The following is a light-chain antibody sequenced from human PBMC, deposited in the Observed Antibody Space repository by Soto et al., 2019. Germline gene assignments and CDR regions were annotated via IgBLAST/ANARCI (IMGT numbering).Light chain of an antibody. Sequence: EIVLTQSPGTLSLSPGERATLSCRASQSVSSSYLAWYQQKPGQAPRLLIYGASSRATGIPDRFSRSGSGTDFTLTISRLEPEDFAVYYCQQFGSSPRGTFGQGTKVEIK. CDR3: QQFGSSPRGT. CDR2: GAS. V-gene: IGKV3-20*01. CDR1: QSVSSSY. J-gene: IGKJ1*01.